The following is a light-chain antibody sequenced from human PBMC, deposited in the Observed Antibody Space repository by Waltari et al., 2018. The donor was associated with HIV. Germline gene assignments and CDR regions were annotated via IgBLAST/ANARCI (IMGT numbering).Light chain of an antibody. V-gene: IGLV2-18*02. Sequence: QPALPQPASVSGPPGQSATIPCIGSDIDTGIYVYISWYHHPPNTAPILVVFNANRRPWGSPYRFAGSKSGNTASLTSSGLQADDEGVYCCSSYVTGGSLLFGGGTQVTVL. CDR1: DIDTGIYVY. CDR3: SSYVTGGSLL. J-gene: IGLJ3*02. CDR2: NAN.